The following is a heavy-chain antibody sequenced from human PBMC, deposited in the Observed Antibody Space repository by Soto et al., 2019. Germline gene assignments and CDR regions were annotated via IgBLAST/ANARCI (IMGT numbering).Heavy chain of an antibody. D-gene: IGHD3-10*01. J-gene: IGHJ6*02. CDR2: SDPSDSYT. CDR1: GYSFTRYW. V-gene: IGHV5-10-1*01. CDR3: ARRNTMVRGVINISYYYGMDV. Sequence: GDSLKISCKGSGYSFTRYWISWVRQMPGTGLEWMGRSDPSDSYTNYSPSFQGHVTISADKSISTAYLQWSSLKASDTAMYYCARRNTMVRGVINISYYYGMDVWGQGTTVTVS.